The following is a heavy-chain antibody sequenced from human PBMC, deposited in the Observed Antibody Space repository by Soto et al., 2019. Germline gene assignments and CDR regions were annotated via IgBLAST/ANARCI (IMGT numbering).Heavy chain of an antibody. J-gene: IGHJ5*02. D-gene: IGHD3-10*01. CDR2: INTYNGNT. V-gene: IGHV1-18*01. CDR1: GYTFTNYG. Sequence: ASVKVSCKASGYTFTNYGISWVRQAPGQGLEWMGWINTYNGNTNHAQKLQGRVTMTTDTSTSTAYMEPRSLRSDDTAVYYCARGVGSGTYYNQYNWFDPWGQGTLVTVPQ. CDR3: ARGVGSGTYYNQYNWFDP.